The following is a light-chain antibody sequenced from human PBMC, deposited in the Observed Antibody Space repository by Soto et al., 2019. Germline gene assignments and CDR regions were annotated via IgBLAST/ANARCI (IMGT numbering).Light chain of an antibody. J-gene: IGLJ1*01. CDR2: DVF. CDR3: SSFTSSSSYV. Sequence: QSVLAQPASVSGSPGQSITLLCTGTSSDFGIYSSVSWYQQHPGKAPKLMIHDVFYRPSGVSSRFSGSRSGNTASLTISGLQAEDEADYYCSSFTSSSSYVFGPGTKVT. V-gene: IGLV2-14*01. CDR1: SSDFGIYSS.